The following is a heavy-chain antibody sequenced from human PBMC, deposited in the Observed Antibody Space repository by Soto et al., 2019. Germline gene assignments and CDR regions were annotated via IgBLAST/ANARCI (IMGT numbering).Heavy chain of an antibody. V-gene: IGHV1-69*12. D-gene: IGHD2-2*01. Sequence: QVQLVQSGAEVKKPGSSVKVSCKASGVTFSSYAISWVRQAPGQGLEWLGGIISIFGTANYAQKFQGIVTFCDDESTSTAYMEMRSMRSEDTAVYYCARAIGGCISTSCYSLDPAGWRSDSGMDVWGQGTTVTVSS. CDR3: ARAIGGCISTSCYSLDPAGWRSDSGMDV. CDR1: GVTFSSYA. CDR2: IISIFGTA. J-gene: IGHJ6*02.